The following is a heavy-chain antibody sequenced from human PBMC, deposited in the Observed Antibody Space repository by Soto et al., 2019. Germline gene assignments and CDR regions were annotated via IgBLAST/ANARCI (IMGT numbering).Heavy chain of an antibody. Sequence: ASVKVSCKASGYTFTSYAMHWVRQAPGQRLEWMGWINAGNGNTKYSQKFQGRVTITRDTSASTAYMELSSLRSEDTAVYHCATTQYYYDSSGYFDYWGQGTLVTVSS. CDR2: INAGNGNT. D-gene: IGHD3-22*01. CDR1: GYTFTSYA. J-gene: IGHJ4*02. V-gene: IGHV1-3*01. CDR3: ATTQYYYDSSGYFDY.